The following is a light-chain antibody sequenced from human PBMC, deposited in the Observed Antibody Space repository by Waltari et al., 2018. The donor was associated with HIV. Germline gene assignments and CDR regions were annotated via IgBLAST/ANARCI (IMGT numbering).Light chain of an antibody. CDR3: QQYNSDFYT. V-gene: IGKV1-5*03. Sequence: IQMTQSPSILSASVGDRITITCRASQHVDSWLAWYQQRPGRAPKLLIYKASTLEHGVPARFTGSGSGTNFTLTINSLHPDDFATYYCQQYNSDFYTFGLGTRLDLK. CDR2: KAS. CDR1: QHVDSW. J-gene: IGKJ2*01.